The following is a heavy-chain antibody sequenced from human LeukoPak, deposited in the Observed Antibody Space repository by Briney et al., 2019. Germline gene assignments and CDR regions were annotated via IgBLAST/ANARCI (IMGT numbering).Heavy chain of an antibody. CDR1: GFMFSDYH. Sequence: GGSLRLSCAASGFMFSDYHMTWIRQAPGKGLEFLAFISSSGSYTNSADSVKGRFTISRDNAKNSLYLQMNSLRDEDTAVYYCARVYGVLGSRDQQLMHWGQGTLVTVSS. CDR3: ARVYGVLGSRDQQLMH. V-gene: IGHV3-11*06. J-gene: IGHJ4*02. D-gene: IGHD6-13*01. CDR2: ISSSGSYT.